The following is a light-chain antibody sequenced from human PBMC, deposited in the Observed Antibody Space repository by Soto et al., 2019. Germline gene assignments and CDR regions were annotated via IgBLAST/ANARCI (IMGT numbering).Light chain of an antibody. CDR2: GTS. V-gene: IGKV3-15*01. CDR1: QSVGRN. J-gene: IGKJ2*01. Sequence: EIVMTQSPVALSVSPGESAALSCRASQSVGRNFAWYQQRPGQAPRVLIYGTSTRATGVPARFSGSGSGTAFTLTISSLTSEDLAVYYCQQYNNWPYTFGQGTRLEIK. CDR3: QQYNNWPYT.